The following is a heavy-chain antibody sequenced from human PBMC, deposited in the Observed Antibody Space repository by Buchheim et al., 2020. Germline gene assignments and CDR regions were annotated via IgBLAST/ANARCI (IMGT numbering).Heavy chain of an antibody. CDR2: INHSGST. CDR3: ARVNYYGSGSYYYRDYYYGMDV. CDR1: GGSLSGYY. V-gene: IGHV4-34*01. Sequence: QVQLQQWGAGLLKPSETLSLTCAVYGGSLSGYYWSWIRQPPGKGLEWLGEINHSGSTNYNPSLKSRVTISVDTSKNQFSLRLSSVTAADTSVYYCARVNYYGSGSYYYRDYYYGMDVWGQGTT. J-gene: IGHJ6*02. D-gene: IGHD3-10*01.